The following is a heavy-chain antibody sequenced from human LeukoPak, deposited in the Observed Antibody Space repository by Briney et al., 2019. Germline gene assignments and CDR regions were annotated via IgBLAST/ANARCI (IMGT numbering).Heavy chain of an antibody. CDR1: GGSISSYY. V-gene: IGHV4-4*07. CDR3: ARNGDYGGYYYYYMDV. CDR2: ISTSGST. D-gene: IGHD4-17*01. Sequence: SETLSLTCTVSGGSISSYYWSWIRQPAGKGLESIGHISTSGSTNYNPSLKSRVTMSVDTSKNQFSLKLSSVTAADTAVYYCARNGDYGGYYYYYMDVWGKGTTVTISS. J-gene: IGHJ6*03.